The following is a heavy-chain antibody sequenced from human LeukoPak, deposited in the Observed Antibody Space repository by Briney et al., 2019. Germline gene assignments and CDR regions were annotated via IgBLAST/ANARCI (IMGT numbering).Heavy chain of an antibody. CDR2: ISSSSSYI. Sequence: PGGSLRLSCAASGFTFSSYSMNWVRQAPGKGLEWVSSISSSSSYIYYADSVKGRFTISRDNSKNTLLLQMNSLRAEDTAVYYCAKDPTSGGTAEYFQHWGQGTLVTVSA. CDR3: AKDPTSGGTAEYFQH. D-gene: IGHD6-13*01. V-gene: IGHV3-21*04. CDR1: GFTFSSYS. J-gene: IGHJ1*01.